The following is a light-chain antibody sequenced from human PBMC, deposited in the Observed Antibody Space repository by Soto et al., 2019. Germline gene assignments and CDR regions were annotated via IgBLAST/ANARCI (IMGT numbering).Light chain of an antibody. CDR1: QSISSW. V-gene: IGKV1-5*03. CDR2: KAS. CDR3: QHYNSYPEA. Sequence: IQMTQSPSTLSSSLGDRVTITWGASQSISSWLAWYQQKPGKAPKLLIYKASTLKSGVPSRFSGSGSGTEFTLTISSLKNDDFATYYCQHYNSYPEAFGQGTKVDIK. J-gene: IGKJ1*01.